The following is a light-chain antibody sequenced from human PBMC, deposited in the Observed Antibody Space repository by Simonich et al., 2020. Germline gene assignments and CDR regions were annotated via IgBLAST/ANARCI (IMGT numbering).Light chain of an antibody. V-gene: IGKV4-1*01. CDR2: WAS. CDR3: QQYYSTPYT. CDR1: QSVLYSSNNKNY. Sequence: DIVMTQSPDSLAVSLGERATINCKSSQSVLYSSNNKNYLAWYQQKPGQPPKLLIYWASTRESGVPDRFHGSGSGTDFTLTISSLQAEDVAVYYCQQYYSTPYTFGKGTKLEIK. J-gene: IGKJ2*01.